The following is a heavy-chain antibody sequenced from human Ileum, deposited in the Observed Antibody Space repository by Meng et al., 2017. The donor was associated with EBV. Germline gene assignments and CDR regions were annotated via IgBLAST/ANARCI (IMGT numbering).Heavy chain of an antibody. CDR3: ARDVSDSSKAWWLDT. CDR1: GGNFRTHV. CDR2: INTNGDSS. J-gene: IGHJ5*02. Sequence: QVEMVEAGAGGKKPGSSVKVSCKTSGGNFRTHVINWVRQAPGQGLEWMGVINTNGDSSIYAQKFQDRVTLTRDLPTNTDYMELTSLGSEDTATYYCARDVSDSSKAWWLDTWGRGTLVTVSS. D-gene: IGHD3-22*01. V-gene: IGHV1-46*01.